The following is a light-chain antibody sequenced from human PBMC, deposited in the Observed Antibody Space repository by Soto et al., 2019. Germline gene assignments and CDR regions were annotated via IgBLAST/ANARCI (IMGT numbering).Light chain of an antibody. V-gene: IGLV2-11*01. J-gene: IGLJ3*02. CDR3: CSYAGSYTNWV. CDR2: DVS. Sequence: QSVPTQPRSVSGSPGQSVTISCTGTSSDVGGYNYVSWYQQHPGKAPKLMIYDVSKRPSGVPDRFSGSKSGNTASLTISGLQAEDEADYCCCSYAGSYTNWVFGGGTKLTVL. CDR1: SSDVGGYNY.